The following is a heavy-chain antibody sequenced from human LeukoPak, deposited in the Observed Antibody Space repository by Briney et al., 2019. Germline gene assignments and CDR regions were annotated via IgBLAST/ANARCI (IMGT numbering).Heavy chain of an antibody. CDR3: ARDMRDSAQLRYSYGYEFDY. CDR1: GFTFSRYA. CDR2: KSYDGSTK. J-gene: IGHJ4*02. D-gene: IGHD5-18*01. V-gene: IGHV3-30-3*01. Sequence: AGGSLRLSCAASGFTFSRYAMHWVRQAPGKGLEWVATKSYDGSTKYDADSVKGRFTISRDNSKNTLYLQVNSLRADDTAVYYCARDMRDSAQLRYSYGYEFDYWGQGTLVTVSS.